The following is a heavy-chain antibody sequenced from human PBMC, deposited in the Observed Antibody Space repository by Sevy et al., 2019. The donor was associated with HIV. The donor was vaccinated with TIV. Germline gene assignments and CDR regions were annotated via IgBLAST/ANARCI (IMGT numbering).Heavy chain of an antibody. V-gene: IGHV3-49*03. J-gene: IGHJ4*01. CDR2: ITRNSYEAYGGTA. CDR3: TRGLATADTPEYYFDY. Sequence: GESLKISCTASGFTFDDYAMSWFRQAPGKGLEWVAFITRNSYEAYGGTAEYAASMKDRFLISRDDSKSIAYLQMNSLKTEDTAVYYCTRGLATADTPEYYFDYWGHGTLVTVSS. D-gene: IGHD5-12*01. CDR1: GFTFDDYA.